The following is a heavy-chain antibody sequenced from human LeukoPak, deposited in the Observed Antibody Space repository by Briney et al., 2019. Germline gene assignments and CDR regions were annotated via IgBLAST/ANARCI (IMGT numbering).Heavy chain of an antibody. J-gene: IGHJ4*02. V-gene: IGHV4-59*01. Sequence: SETLSLTCTVSGGSINNYYWSRIRQPPGKGLEWIGYIYYSGSTNYNPSLKSRVTISVDTSKYQFSLRLTSMTAADTAVYYCARYLCTGGSCHGFDYWGQGILVTVSS. CDR3: ARYLCTGGSCHGFDY. CDR1: GGSINNYY. D-gene: IGHD2-15*01. CDR2: IYYSGST.